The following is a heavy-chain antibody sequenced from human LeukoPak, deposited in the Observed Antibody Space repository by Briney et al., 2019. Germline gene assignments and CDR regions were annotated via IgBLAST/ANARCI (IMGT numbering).Heavy chain of an antibody. D-gene: IGHD1-26*01. CDR1: GFTFSGSA. Sequence: GGSLRLSCAASGFTFSGSAMHWVRQASGKGLEWVGRIRSKANSYATAYAASVKGRFTISRDDSKNTAYLQMNSLKTEDTAVYYCARDKAPTIQGSYDYWGQGTLVTVSS. CDR3: ARDKAPTIQGSYDY. CDR2: IRSKANSYAT. V-gene: IGHV3-73*01. J-gene: IGHJ4*02.